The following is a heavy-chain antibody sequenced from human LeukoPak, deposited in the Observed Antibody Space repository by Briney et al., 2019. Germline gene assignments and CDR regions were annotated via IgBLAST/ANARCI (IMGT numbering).Heavy chain of an antibody. Sequence: GGSLRLSCAASGFTFSDYYMSWIRQAPGKGLEWVSYISSSGSTIYYAGSVKGRFTISRDNAKNSLYLQMNSLRAEDTAVYYCAREPTMVRGVIDYWGQGTLVTVSS. D-gene: IGHD3-10*01. CDR2: ISSSGSTI. V-gene: IGHV3-11*01. CDR1: GFTFSDYY. J-gene: IGHJ4*02. CDR3: AREPTMVRGVIDY.